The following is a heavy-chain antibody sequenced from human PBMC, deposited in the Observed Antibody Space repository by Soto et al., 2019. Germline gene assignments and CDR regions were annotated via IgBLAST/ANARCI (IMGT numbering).Heavy chain of an antibody. CDR3: ATGPRLYYYDRSGYCEPGDY. J-gene: IGHJ4*02. D-gene: IGHD3-22*01. Sequence: LSLTYAVYVGSFIGYCWVWIGQPPGTGLEWIGEINPRESTTYNPSLKSLVTTSVDTSKSQFSLKLSSVTAADGAVYYCATGPRLYYYDRSGYCEPGDYWGQGTLVTVSS. CDR1: VGSFIGYC. V-gene: IGHV4-34*01. CDR2: INPREST.